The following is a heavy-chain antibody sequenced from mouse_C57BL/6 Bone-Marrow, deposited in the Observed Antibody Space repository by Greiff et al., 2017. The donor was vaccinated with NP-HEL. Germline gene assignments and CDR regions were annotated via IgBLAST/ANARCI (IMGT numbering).Heavy chain of an antibody. J-gene: IGHJ4*01. CDR2: INPGSGGT. V-gene: IGHV1-54*01. Sequence: VKLMESGAELVRPGTSVKVSCKASGYAFTNYLIEWVKQRPGQGLEWIGVINPGSGGTNYTENFKGKARLTADKSSSTAYMQLSSLTSEDSAVYFCARCYGSYAMDYWGQGTSVTVSS. D-gene: IGHD1-1*01. CDR1: GYAFTNYL. CDR3: ARCYGSYAMDY.